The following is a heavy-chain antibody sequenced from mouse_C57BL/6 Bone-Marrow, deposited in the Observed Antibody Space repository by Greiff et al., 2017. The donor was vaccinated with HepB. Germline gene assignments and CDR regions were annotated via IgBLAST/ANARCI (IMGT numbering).Heavy chain of an antibody. D-gene: IGHD2-3*01. CDR3: ARGGLLRFAY. CDR1: GFTFSDYG. J-gene: IGHJ3*01. CDR2: ISSGSSTI. Sequence: EVQVVESGGGLVKPGGSLKLSCAASGFTFSDYGMHWVRQAPEKGLEWVAYISSGSSTIYYADTVKGRITISRDNAKNTLFLQMTSLRSEDTAMYYCARGGLLRFAYWGQGTLVTVSA. V-gene: IGHV5-17*01.